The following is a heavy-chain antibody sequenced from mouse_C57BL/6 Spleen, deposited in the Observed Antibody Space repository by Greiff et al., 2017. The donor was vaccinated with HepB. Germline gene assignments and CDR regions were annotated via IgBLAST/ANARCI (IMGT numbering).Heavy chain of an antibody. CDR1: GYTFTSYW. J-gene: IGHJ4*01. D-gene: IGHD2-1*01. V-gene: IGHV1-72*01. CDR2: IDPNSGGT. CDR3: ARSLYYYGNYVPLMDY. Sequence: QVQLQQPGPELVKPGASVKLSCKASGYTFTSYWMHWVKQRPGRGLEWIGRIDPNSGGTKYNEQFKSKATLTVDKSSSTAYMQLSSLTSEGSAVYYCARSLYYYGNYVPLMDYWGQGTSVTVSS.